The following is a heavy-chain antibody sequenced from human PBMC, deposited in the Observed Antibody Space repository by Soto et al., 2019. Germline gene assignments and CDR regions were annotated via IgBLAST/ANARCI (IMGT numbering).Heavy chain of an antibody. Sequence: QPGGALRLSCEVSGFSFRVNGVSWVRQAPGKGLEWVSTLGGAYCGTYYADSVKRRFTISRDNSKDTLYLQMNNLRAEDTALYYCAKGGVIATFGGVIVPYYFDSWGQGTPVTVSS. CDR2: LGGAYCGT. CDR3: AKGGVIATFGGVIVPYYFDS. CDR1: GFSFRVNG. J-gene: IGHJ4*02. D-gene: IGHD3-16*02. V-gene: IGHV3-23*01.